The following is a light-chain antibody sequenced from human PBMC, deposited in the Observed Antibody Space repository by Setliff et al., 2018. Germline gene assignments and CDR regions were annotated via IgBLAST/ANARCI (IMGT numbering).Light chain of an antibody. CDR3: SSYAGSSTLYV. J-gene: IGLJ1*01. Sequence: QSALAQPRSVSGSPGQSVTISCTGTSSDVGGYDYVSWYQQHPDKAPKLMIFDVSNRPSGVSNRFSGSKSGNTASLTISGLQAEDEADYYCSSYAGSSTLYVFGTGTKVTVL. CDR2: DVS. V-gene: IGLV2-14*03. CDR1: SSDVGGYDY.